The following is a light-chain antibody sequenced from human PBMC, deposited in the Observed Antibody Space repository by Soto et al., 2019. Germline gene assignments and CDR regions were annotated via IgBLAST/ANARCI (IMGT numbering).Light chain of an antibody. CDR1: QGISNY. V-gene: IGKV1-27*01. J-gene: IGKJ3*01. Sequence: DIQMTQSPSSLSASVGDRVTITCRASQGISNYLAWYQQKPGKVPKLLIYAASTLQSGVPSRFSGSGSGTDLTLNNISLQPEDVETYSCQKYNSAPFTFGPGTKVDIK. CDR3: QKYNSAPFT. CDR2: AAS.